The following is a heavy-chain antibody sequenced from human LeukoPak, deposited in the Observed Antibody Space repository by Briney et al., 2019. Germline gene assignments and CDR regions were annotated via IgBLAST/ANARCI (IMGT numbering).Heavy chain of an antibody. CDR2: IYYSGST. J-gene: IGHJ6*03. D-gene: IGHD3-3*01. Sequence: SETLSLTCTVSGGSISSYYWSWIRQPPGKGLEWIGNIYYSGSTNYNPSLKSRVTISVDTSKNQFSLKLSSVTAADTAVYYCARALYYDFWSGLKNRYYMDVWGKGTTVTVSS. CDR1: GGSISSYY. V-gene: IGHV4-59*01. CDR3: ARALYYDFWSGLKNRYYMDV.